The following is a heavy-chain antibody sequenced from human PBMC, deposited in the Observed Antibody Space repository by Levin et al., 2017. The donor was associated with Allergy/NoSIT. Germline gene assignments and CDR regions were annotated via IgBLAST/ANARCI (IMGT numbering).Heavy chain of an antibody. Sequence: KVSCQGSGYSFISYWIAWVRQMPGKGLEWMGSVYPADSDATYNPSFLVPFSLSVYKSLRTAYLQWIRLKPSDTAMYYCAKIDSHSGYGMNVWGQGTTVTVSS. CDR2: VYPADSDA. V-gene: IGHV5-51*01. CDR3: AKIDSHSGYGMNV. D-gene: IGHD2-15*01. J-gene: IGHJ6*02. CDR1: GYSFISYW.